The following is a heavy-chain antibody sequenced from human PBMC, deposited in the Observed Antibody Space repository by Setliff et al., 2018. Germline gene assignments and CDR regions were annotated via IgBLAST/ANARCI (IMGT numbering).Heavy chain of an antibody. D-gene: IGHD3-10*01. V-gene: IGHV1-18*01. CDR3: ARWGVSSGQNNWFDP. J-gene: IGHJ5*02. CDR1: GYTFTSYG. Sequence: ASVKVSCKASGYTFTSYGISWVRQAPGQGLEWMGWISAYNGNTNYAQKLQGRVTMTTDTSTSTAYMELSRLRSDDTAVYYCARWGVSSGQNNWFDPWGQGTLVTVSS. CDR2: ISAYNGNT.